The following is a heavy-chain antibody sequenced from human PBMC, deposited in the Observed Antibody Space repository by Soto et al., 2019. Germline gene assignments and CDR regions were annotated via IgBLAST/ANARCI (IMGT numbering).Heavy chain of an antibody. V-gene: IGHV5-51*01. Sequence: ESLKISCRGSGYSFPSYWIGWVRQMPGKGLEWMGIIYPGDSDTRYSPSFQGQVTISADKSINTAYLQWSSLKASDTAIYYCARRGTAWYFDLWGRGTLVTVSS. CDR2: IYPGDSDT. CDR1: GYSFPSYW. J-gene: IGHJ2*01. CDR3: ARRGTAWYFDL.